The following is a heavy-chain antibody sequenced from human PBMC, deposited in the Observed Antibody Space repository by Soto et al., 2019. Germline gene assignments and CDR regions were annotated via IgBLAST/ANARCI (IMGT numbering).Heavy chain of an antibody. J-gene: IGHJ5*02. CDR3: ARDQRYCSGGSCYRAFDP. D-gene: IGHD2-15*01. Sequence: WETLSLTCTVSGGSISSYYWSWIRQPAGKGLEWIGRIYTSGSTNYNPSLKSRVTMSVGTSKNQFSPKLSSVTAADTAVYYCARDQRYCSGGSCYRAFDPWGQGTLVTVSS. CDR1: GGSISSYY. CDR2: IYTSGST. V-gene: IGHV4-4*07.